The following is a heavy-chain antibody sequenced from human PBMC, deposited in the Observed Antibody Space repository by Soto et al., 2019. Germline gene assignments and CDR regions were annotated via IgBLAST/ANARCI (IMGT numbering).Heavy chain of an antibody. Sequence: SVKVSCKDSGYTFTRYGISWVRQALGQGLEWMGWISAYNGNTNYEQKLQGRISMTTDTYTRTAYMELRSLRSDDTAVYYCARDQEKAYDSSGYPHWGQGTLVTVSS. D-gene: IGHD3-22*01. CDR1: GYTFTRYG. V-gene: IGHV1-18*04. CDR2: ISAYNGNT. CDR3: ARDQEKAYDSSGYPH. J-gene: IGHJ4*02.